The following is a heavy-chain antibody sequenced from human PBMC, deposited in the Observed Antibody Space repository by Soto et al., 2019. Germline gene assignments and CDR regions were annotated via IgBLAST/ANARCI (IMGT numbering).Heavy chain of an antibody. V-gene: IGHV1-46*01. CDR2: INPHGGST. CDR3: ALSSGANFGIIRDGTNWFAP. Sequence: ASVKVSCKAPRDTFTSHYINWVRQAPGQGLEWMGVINPHGGSTAYAQKFKGRVTLTRDTSSSTVYMEVSSLTSEDTAMYYCALSSGANFGIIRDGTNWFAPWGQGTLVTVSS. CDR1: RDTFTSHY. D-gene: IGHD1-1*01. J-gene: IGHJ5*02.